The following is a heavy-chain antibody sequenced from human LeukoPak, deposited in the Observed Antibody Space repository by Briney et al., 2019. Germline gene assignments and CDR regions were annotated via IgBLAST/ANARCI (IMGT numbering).Heavy chain of an antibody. CDR2: INHSGRT. Sequence: SETLSLTCAVYGESFGGYYWSWIRQPPGKGLEWIGEINHSGRTSYNPSLKSRVTISADTSKKQFSLTLTNVTAADTAVYYCARGPTITLPHVTNDYWGQGTMVTV. J-gene: IGHJ4*02. CDR1: GESFGGYY. D-gene: IGHD3-3*01. V-gene: IGHV4-34*01. CDR3: ARGPTITLPHVTNDY.